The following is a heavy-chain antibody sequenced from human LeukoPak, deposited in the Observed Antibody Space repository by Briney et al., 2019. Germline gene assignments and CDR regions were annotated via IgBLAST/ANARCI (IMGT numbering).Heavy chain of an antibody. D-gene: IGHD1-26*01. CDR2: IYSGGKI. Sequence: PGGSLRLSCAASGFTVSSTYMSWVRQAPGKGLEWVSVIYSGGKIYYIDSVKGRFTISRDTSKNTLYLQMNSLRAEDTAVYYCAKGSGSYHVDYWGQGTLVTVSS. CDR1: GFTVSSTY. V-gene: IGHV3-53*01. J-gene: IGHJ4*02. CDR3: AKGSGSYHVDY.